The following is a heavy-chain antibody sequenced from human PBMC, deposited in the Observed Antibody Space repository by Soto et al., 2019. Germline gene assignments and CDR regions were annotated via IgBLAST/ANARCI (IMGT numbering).Heavy chain of an antibody. Sequence: GASVKVSCKASGGTFSSYAISWVRQAPGQGLEWMGGIIPIFGTANYAQKFQGRVTITADESTSTAYMELSSLRSEDTAVYYCARDNIVVVTAIEGYYYGMDVWGQGTTVTVSS. CDR1: GGTFSSYA. V-gene: IGHV1-69*13. D-gene: IGHD2-21*02. CDR3: ARDNIVVVTAIEGYYYGMDV. J-gene: IGHJ6*02. CDR2: IIPIFGTA.